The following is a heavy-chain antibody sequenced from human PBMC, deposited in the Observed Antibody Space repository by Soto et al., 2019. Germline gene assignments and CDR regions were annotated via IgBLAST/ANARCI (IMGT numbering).Heavy chain of an antibody. CDR2: RGNKDSNYYT. CDR1: GFSFSDHF. Sequence: VQLVESGGDLVQPGGALRLSCAVSGFSFSDHFMDWGRQSPGKGLEWVGRRGNKDSNYYTQYAASVRDRFTVSRDDSKSSLYMQMNSLQTGDTAVYYCARGWNSFDLWGRGTLVTVSS. D-gene: IGHD1-1*01. J-gene: IGHJ2*01. CDR3: ARGWNSFDL. V-gene: IGHV3-72*01.